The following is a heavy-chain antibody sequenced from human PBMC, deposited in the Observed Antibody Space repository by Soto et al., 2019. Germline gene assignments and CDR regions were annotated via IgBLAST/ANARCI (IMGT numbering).Heavy chain of an antibody. CDR1: GYTFTSYG. CDR2: IGAYNGNT. J-gene: IGHJ3*02. D-gene: IGHD3-3*01. CDR3: AREYGDFWSGYYRDDAFDI. V-gene: IGHV1-18*04. Sequence: ASVKVSCKASGYTFTSYGISWVRQAPGQGLEWMGWIGAYNGNTNYAQKLQGRVTMTTDTSTSTAYMELRSLRSDDTAVYYCAREYGDFWSGYYRDDAFDIWGQGTMVTVSS.